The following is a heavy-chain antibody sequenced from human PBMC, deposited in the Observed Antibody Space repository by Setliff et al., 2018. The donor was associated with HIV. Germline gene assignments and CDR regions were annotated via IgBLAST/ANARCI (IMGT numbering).Heavy chain of an antibody. CDR3: ATGRHYYDSSDYPANPFDV. V-gene: IGHV1-18*01. CDR2: ISPYIGDT. CDR1: GYTFTNYG. J-gene: IGHJ3*01. D-gene: IGHD3-22*01. Sequence: ASVKVSCKTSGYTFTNYGISWVRQAPGQGLEWMGWISPYIGDTNYAQKFQGRVTMTTDSSTNTAYMDLRSLRSDDTAVYYCATGRHYYDSSDYPANPFDVWGQGTLVTVSS.